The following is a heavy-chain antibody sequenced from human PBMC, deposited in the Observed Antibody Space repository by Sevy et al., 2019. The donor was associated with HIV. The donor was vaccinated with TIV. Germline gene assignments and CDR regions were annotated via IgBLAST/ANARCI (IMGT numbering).Heavy chain of an antibody. CDR1: GGSISSSSYY. V-gene: IGHV4-39*01. CDR2: IYYSGST. CDR3: ARGRLLAAAGSTGYTPASDGFDY. J-gene: IGHJ4*02. Sequence: SDTLSLTCTVSGGSISSSSYYWGWIRQPPGKGLEWIGSIYYSGSTYYNPSLKSRVTISVDTSKNQFSLKLSSVTAADTAVYYCARGRLLAAAGSTGYTPASDGFDYWGQGTLVTVSS. D-gene: IGHD6-13*01.